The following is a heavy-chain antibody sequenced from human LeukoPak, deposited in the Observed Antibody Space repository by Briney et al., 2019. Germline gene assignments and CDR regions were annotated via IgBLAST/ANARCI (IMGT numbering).Heavy chain of an antibody. CDR3: ATRGAFDF. Sequence: PSETLSLTCAFYGGSISDYYWSWIRQPPGKGLEWIGEIYHSGSTDYNPSLKSRVTISVDTSKNQFSLKLSSVTAADTAVYYCATRGAFDFWGQGTMVTVSS. CDR1: GGSISDYY. V-gene: IGHV4-34*01. J-gene: IGHJ3*01. CDR2: IYHSGST. D-gene: IGHD3-10*01.